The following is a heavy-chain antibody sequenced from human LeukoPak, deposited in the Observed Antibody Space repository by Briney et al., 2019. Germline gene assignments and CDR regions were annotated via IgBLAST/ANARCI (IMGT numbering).Heavy chain of an antibody. CDR3: ATLMAHLDY. D-gene: IGHD2-8*01. Sequence: ASVKVSCKAFGYTFTDYHMHWVRQAPGQGLEWMGWINPNSGDTNYAQKFQGRVTMTRDTTISTAYMELSRLRSDDTAVFYCATLMAHLDYWGQGALVAVSS. CDR1: GYTFTDYH. V-gene: IGHV1-2*02. J-gene: IGHJ4*02. CDR2: INPNSGDT.